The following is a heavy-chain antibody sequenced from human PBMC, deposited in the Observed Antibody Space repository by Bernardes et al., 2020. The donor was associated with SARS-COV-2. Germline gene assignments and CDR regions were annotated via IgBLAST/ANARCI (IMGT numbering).Heavy chain of an antibody. CDR2: INPDGSNK. V-gene: IGHV3-7*01. D-gene: IGHD4-17*01. J-gene: IGHJ4*02. CDR1: GFSFRSFW. Sequence: GGSLRLSCAASGFSFRSFWMTWVRQAPGKGLEWVAHINPDGSNKYYVDSVKGRFTISRDNGENSVYLQMNSLRVEDTGVYYCARGHYGRDSWGQGNLVTVSS. CDR3: ARGHYGRDS.